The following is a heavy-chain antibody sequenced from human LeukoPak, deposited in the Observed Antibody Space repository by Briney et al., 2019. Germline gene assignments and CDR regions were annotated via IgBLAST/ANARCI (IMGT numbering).Heavy chain of an antibody. CDR2: IVVVSGNT. V-gene: IGHV1-58*02. Sequence: SVKVSCKASGFTFTSSAMQWVRQARGQRLEWIGWIVVVSGNTNYAQKFQERVTITRDMSTSTAYMELSSLRSEDTAVYYCAAGERRDGYNYAFDIWGHGKMVTVSS. J-gene: IGHJ3*02. CDR1: GFTFTSSA. CDR3: AAGERRDGYNYAFDI. D-gene: IGHD5-24*01.